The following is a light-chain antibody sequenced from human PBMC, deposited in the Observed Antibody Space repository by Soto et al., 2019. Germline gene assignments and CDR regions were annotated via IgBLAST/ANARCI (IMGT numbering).Light chain of an antibody. CDR2: GAS. J-gene: IGKJ4*01. CDR1: QSVSSNY. CDR3: QQYGTSPPLT. Sequence: EIVMMQSPGTLSLSPGERATLSCRASQSVSSNYLAWYQQKPGQAPRLLIDGASRRATGIPDMFSGSGSGTDLTLTISRLEPEDFAVYYCQQYGTSPPLTFGGGTKVEIK. V-gene: IGKV3-20*01.